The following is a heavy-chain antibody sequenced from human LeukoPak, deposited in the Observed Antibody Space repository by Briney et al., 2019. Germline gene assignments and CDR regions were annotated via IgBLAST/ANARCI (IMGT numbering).Heavy chain of an antibody. J-gene: IGHJ4*02. CDR3: ARVKHSSSWNFDY. V-gene: IGHV1-8*03. CDR2: MNPNSGNT. Sequence: ASVKVSCKASGYTFTSYDINWVRQATGQGLEWMGWMNPNSGNTGYAQKFQGRVTITRNTSISTAYMELSSLRAEDTAVYYCARVKHSSSWNFDYWGQGTLVTVSS. CDR1: GYTFTSYD. D-gene: IGHD6-13*01.